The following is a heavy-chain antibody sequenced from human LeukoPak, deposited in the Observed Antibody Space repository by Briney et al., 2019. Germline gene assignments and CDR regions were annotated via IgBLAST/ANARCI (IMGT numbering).Heavy chain of an antibody. CDR2: IYSGGST. J-gene: IGHJ6*03. CDR3: ASGSGSYRSPYYYMDV. Sequence: GGSLTLPCAASGFPVSSNYMSWVRQAPGKGLEWVSDIYSGGSTYYADSVKGRFTIYRDNSKNTLYLQMNSLRAEDTAVYYCASGSGSYRSPYYYMDVWGTGTTVTVSS. CDR1: GFPVSSNY. V-gene: IGHV3-53*01. D-gene: IGHD3-10*01.